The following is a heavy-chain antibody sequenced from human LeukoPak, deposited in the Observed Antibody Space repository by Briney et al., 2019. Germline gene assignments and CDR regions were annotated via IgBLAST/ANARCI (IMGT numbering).Heavy chain of an antibody. CDR2: IYTTGSI. D-gene: IGHD6-19*01. Sequence: SETLSLTCTVSGGSISSYYWSWIRQPAGEGLEWIGRIYTTGSISYNPSLKSRVTMSVDTSKNQFSLKLSSVTAADTAVYYCARDQNNSGWPDYWGQGTLVTVSS. V-gene: IGHV4-4*07. J-gene: IGHJ4*02. CDR1: GGSISSYY. CDR3: ARDQNNSGWPDY.